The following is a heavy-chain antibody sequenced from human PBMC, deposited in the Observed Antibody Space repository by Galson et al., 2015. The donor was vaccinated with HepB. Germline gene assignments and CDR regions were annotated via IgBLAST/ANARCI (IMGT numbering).Heavy chain of an antibody. Sequence: SLRLSCAASGFNFTRYWMSWVRQAPGMGLEWVANIEHVEAQKYYVDSVKGRFTISRDNAKNSVYLQMNSLRVEDTAVYYCTRVSFGKTPGGMDVWGQGTTVTVSS. CDR2: IEHVEAQK. J-gene: IGHJ6*02. V-gene: IGHV3-7*03. CDR3: TRVSFGKTPGGMDV. CDR1: GFNFTRYW. D-gene: IGHD3-10*01.